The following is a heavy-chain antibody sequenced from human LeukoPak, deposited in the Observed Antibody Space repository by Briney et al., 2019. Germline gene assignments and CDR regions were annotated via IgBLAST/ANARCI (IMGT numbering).Heavy chain of an antibody. CDR1: GFTVSSNY. D-gene: IGHD4-23*01. Sequence: GGSLRLSCAASGFTVSSNYMSWVRQAPGEGLEWVSVIYSGGTTYYADSVKGRFTISRDNPKITLYLQMNSLRAEDTAVYYCARGILETLSWGGGKYYYYYYMDVWGKGTTVTVSS. CDR3: ARGILETLSWGGGKYYYYYYMDV. V-gene: IGHV3-53*01. CDR2: IYSGGTT. J-gene: IGHJ6*03.